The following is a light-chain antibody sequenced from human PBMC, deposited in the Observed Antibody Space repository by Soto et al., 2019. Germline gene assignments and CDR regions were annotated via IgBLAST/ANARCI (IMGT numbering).Light chain of an antibody. CDR2: EVN. CDR3: TSYAVGINVV. V-gene: IGLV2-8*01. CDR1: SSDVGYYNY. Sequence: QSALTQPPSASGSPGQSVTISCTGTSSDVGYYNYVSWYQQHPGKAPKLIIYEVNKRPSGVPDRFSGSKSGNTASLTVSGLQAEDEAEYYCTSYAVGINVVFGGGNKVTVL. J-gene: IGLJ2*01.